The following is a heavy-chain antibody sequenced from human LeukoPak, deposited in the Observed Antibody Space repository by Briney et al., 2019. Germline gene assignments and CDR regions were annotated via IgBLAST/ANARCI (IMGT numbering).Heavy chain of an antibody. CDR1: GYTFTNYY. CDR3: ARDDDFATHTATDY. CDR2: INPNSGGT. J-gene: IGHJ4*02. D-gene: IGHD5-18*01. V-gene: IGHV1-2*02. Sequence: GASVRVSCKASGYTFTNYYMHWVRQAPGQGLEWMGWINPNSGGTNYAEKFQGRVTMTRDTSTSTVYMELSSLRSEDTAVYYCARDDDFATHTATDYWGQGTLVTVSS.